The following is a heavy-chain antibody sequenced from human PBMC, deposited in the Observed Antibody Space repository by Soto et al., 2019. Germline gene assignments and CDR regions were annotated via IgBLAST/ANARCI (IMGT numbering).Heavy chain of an antibody. CDR1: GGSISSYY. CDR3: AGGLISGYYLYDAFDI. CDR2: IYYSGST. J-gene: IGHJ3*02. Sequence: PSETLSLTCTVSGGSISSYYWSWIRQPPGKGLEWIGYIYYSGSTNYNPSLKSRVTISVDTSKNQFSLKLSSVTAADTAVYYCAGGLISGYYLYDAFDIWGQGTMVTVSS. V-gene: IGHV4-59*01. D-gene: IGHD3-22*01.